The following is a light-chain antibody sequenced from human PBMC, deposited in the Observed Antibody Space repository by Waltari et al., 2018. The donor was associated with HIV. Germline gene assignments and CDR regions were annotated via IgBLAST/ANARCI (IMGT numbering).Light chain of an antibody. V-gene: IGLV1-51*01. CDR3: GTWDNNLSAFWV. CDR1: SSTLGHNF. CDR2: DTN. Sequence: QSVLTQPPSVSAAPGQKVTISCSGRSSTLGHNFVSWYQQLPATAPKLLIYDTNKRPSGIPDRVSASKSGTSATLAITGLQTGDEAVYYCGTWDNNLSAFWVFGGGTKVTVL. J-gene: IGLJ3*02.